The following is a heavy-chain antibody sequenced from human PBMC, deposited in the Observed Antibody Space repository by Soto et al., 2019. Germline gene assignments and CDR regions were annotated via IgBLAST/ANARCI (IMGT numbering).Heavy chain of an antibody. D-gene: IGHD3-22*01. CDR2: INSDWSTT. CDR1: GFTFSTYW. Sequence: EVQLVESGGGLVQPGGSPRLSCAASGFTFSTYWMHWVRQAPGKGLVWVSRINSDWSTTNYADSVKGRFTISRDNAKNTLFLQMDSLRAEDTDIYYCARGLKGYYGTDVWGQGTTVTVSS. CDR3: ARGLKGYYGTDV. J-gene: IGHJ6*02. V-gene: IGHV3-74*01.